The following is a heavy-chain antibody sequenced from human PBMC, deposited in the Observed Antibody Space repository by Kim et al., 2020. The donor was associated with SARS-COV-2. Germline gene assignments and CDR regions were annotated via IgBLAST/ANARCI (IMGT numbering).Heavy chain of an antibody. CDR1: GFTFSSYA. Sequence: GGSLRLSCAASGFTFSSYAMHWVRQAPGKGLEWVALISYDGSNKYYADSVKGRFIISRDNSKNTLYLQMNSLRAEDTAVYYCASPPYGMDVWGQGTTVTVSS. CDR2: ISYDGSNK. CDR3: ASPPYGMDV. V-gene: IGHV3-30*04. J-gene: IGHJ6*02.